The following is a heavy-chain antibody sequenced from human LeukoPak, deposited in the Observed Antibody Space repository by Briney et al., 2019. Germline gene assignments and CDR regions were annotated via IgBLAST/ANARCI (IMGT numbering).Heavy chain of an antibody. CDR3: ARDGASSLWFGELLTRFDP. CDR1: GYCISSGYY. V-gene: IGHV4-38-2*02. Sequence: KPSETLSLTCAVSGYCISSGYYWGWIRQPPGKGLEWIGSIYHSGSTYYNPSLKSRVTISVDTSKNQFSLKLSSVTAADTAVYYCARDGASSLWFGELLTRFDPWGQGTLVTVSS. D-gene: IGHD3-10*01. J-gene: IGHJ5*02. CDR2: IYHSGST.